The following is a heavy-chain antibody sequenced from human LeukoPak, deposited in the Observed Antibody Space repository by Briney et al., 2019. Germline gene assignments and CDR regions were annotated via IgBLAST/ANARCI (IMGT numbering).Heavy chain of an antibody. J-gene: IGHJ3*01. V-gene: IGHV4-34*01. D-gene: IGHD1-1*01. CDR2: IHPSGST. Sequence: SETLSLTCAVYGASFSDYYWSWIRQPPGKGLEWIGEIHPSGSTNYNPSLKSRVTISVDTSKNQFSLNLSPVTAADTAVYYCARPTGTTPMYFVWGQGTMVTVSS. CDR1: GASFSDYY. CDR3: ARPTGTTPMYFV.